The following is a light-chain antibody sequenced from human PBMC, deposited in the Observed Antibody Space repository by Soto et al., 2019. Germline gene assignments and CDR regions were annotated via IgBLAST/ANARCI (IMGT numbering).Light chain of an antibody. CDR1: QGIRND. J-gene: IGKJ1*01. V-gene: IGKV1-6*01. Sequence: AIQMTQSPSSLSASVGDRVTITCRASQGIRNDIGWYQQKPGKAPKLLIYAASSLQSGVLSRFSGSGSGTDFTLTISSLQPEDFATYYCLEDYNYPRTFGHGTKVEIK. CDR2: AAS. CDR3: LEDYNYPRT.